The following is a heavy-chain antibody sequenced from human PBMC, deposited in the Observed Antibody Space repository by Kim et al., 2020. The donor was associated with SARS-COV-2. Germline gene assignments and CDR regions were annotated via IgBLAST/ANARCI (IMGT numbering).Heavy chain of an antibody. CDR1: GFTFSSYE. V-gene: IGHV3-48*03. J-gene: IGHJ4*02. CDR3: ARDASSGSPFPDYFDY. Sequence: GGSLRLSCAASGFTFSSYEMNWVRQAPGKGLEWVSYISSSGSTIYYADSVKGRFTISRDNAKNSLYLQMNSLRAEDTAVYYCARDASSGSPFPDYFDYWGQGTLVTVSS. CDR2: ISSSGSTI. D-gene: IGHD1-26*01.